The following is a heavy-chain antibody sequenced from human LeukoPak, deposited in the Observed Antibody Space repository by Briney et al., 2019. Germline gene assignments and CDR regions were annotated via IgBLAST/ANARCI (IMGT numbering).Heavy chain of an antibody. J-gene: IGHJ4*02. CDR3: AKYLQYFDY. CDR2: ISSSGSTI. CDR1: GGSISRSSYY. Sequence: LSLTCTVSGGSISRSSYYWGWIRQPPGKGLEWLSYISSSGSTINYADSVKGRFTISRDNAKNSLYLQVNSLRAEDTAVYYCAKYLQYFDYWGQGTLVTVSS. V-gene: IGHV3-11*01. D-gene: IGHD2-2*01.